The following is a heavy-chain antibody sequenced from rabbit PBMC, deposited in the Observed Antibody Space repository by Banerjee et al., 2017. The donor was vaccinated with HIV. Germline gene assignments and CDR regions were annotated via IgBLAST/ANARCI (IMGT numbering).Heavy chain of an antibody. CDR3: ARNTYGYAGATYAITRLDL. V-gene: IGHV1S40*01. CDR1: GFSFSSTYY. Sequence: QSLEESGGDLVKPGASLTLTCTVSGFSFSSTYYMCWVRQAPGKGLEWIACINTGSGSTYYASWAKGRFTISKTSSTTVTLQMTSLTAADTATYFCARNTYGYAGATYAITRLDLWGPGTLVTVS. D-gene: IGHD6-1*01. CDR2: INTGSGST. J-gene: IGHJ3*01.